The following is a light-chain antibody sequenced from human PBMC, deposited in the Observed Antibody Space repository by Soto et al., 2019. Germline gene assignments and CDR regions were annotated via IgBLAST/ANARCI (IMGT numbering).Light chain of an antibody. Sequence: DIQMHQSPSTLSASVGARVPITCRASQSISSWLAWYQQKPGKAPKLLIYDASSLESGVPSRFSGSGSGTDFTLTISSLEPEDFAVYYCQQRYNWWTFGQGTKVDIK. V-gene: IGKV1-5*01. CDR3: QQRYNWWT. CDR2: DAS. CDR1: QSISSW. J-gene: IGKJ1*01.